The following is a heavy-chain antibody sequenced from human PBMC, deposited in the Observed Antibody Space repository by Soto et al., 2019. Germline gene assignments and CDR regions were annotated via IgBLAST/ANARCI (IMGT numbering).Heavy chain of an antibody. Sequence: SETLSLTCTVSGGSISSYYWSWIRQPPGKGLEWIGYIYYSGSTNYNPSLKSRVTISVDTSKDQFSLKLSSVTAADTAVYYCARGSGATMIDYWGQGTLVTVSS. J-gene: IGHJ4*02. CDR3: ARGSGATMIDY. V-gene: IGHV4-59*01. CDR1: GGSISSYY. D-gene: IGHD1-26*01. CDR2: IYYSGST.